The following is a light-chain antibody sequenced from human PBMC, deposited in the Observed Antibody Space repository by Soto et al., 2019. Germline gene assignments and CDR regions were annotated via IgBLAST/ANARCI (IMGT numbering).Light chain of an antibody. J-gene: IGKJ1*01. Sequence: DIQMTQSPSTLSASVGDRVTITCRASQSISSWLAWYQQKPGKAPKLLIYDASSLESGVPSRFSGSGSGTEFTFTISSLQPDYFAIYYCQRYNSYPWTFGQGTRVDIK. CDR2: DAS. CDR1: QSISSW. V-gene: IGKV1-5*01. CDR3: QRYNSYPWT.